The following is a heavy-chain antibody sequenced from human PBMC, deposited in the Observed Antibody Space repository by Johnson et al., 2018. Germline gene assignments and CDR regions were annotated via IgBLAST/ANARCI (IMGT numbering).Heavy chain of an antibody. J-gene: IGHJ6*03. CDR3: GRGDRFRNYDYGDYVPLYYYYYMDG. D-gene: IGHD4-17*01. CDR2: ISSSSRYI. Sequence: VQLVECGGGLVKPGGSLRLSCAASGFTFSSYSMNWVRQAPGKGLEWVSSISSSSRYIYYADSVKGRFPISIYNAQNSLSLQMNSLRAEDTDVYYCGRGDRFRNYDYGDYVPLYYYYYMDGWGKGTTGTVSS. V-gene: IGHV3-21*01. CDR1: GFTFSSYS.